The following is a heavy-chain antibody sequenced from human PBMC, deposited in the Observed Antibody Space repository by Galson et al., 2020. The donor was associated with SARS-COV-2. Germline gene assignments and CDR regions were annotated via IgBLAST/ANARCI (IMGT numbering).Heavy chain of an antibody. J-gene: IGHJ4*02. CDR2: IDPRDSYT. V-gene: IGHV5-10-1*01. CDR3: ARGQLWSADY. CDR1: GSRFTRYW. D-gene: IGHD5-18*01. Sequence: HGESLQISCLGSGSRFTRYWISWVRQMPGKGLEWMGRIDPRDSYTNYSPSFQGHVTISADKSISTAYLQWSSLKASDTAMYYCARGQLWSADYWGQGTRVTVSS.